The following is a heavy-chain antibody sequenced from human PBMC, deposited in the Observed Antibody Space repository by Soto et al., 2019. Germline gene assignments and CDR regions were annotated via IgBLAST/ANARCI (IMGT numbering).Heavy chain of an antibody. CDR1: GGSISSSSYY. CDR2: IYYSGST. D-gene: IGHD3-22*01. V-gene: IGHV4-39*07. J-gene: IGHJ4*02. Sequence: SETLSLTCTVSGGSISSSSYYWGWIRQPPGKGLEWIGSIYYSGSTYYNPSLKSRVTISVDTSKNQFSLKLSSVTAADTAVYYCATLRIDRITYYYDSIGYYVFDYWGQGTLVTVSS. CDR3: ATLRIDRITYYYDSIGYYVFDY.